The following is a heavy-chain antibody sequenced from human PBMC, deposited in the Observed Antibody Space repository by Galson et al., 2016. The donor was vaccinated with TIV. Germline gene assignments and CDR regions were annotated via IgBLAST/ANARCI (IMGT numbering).Heavy chain of an antibody. CDR3: ARVDKSYHMDV. CDR1: GFTFSSYG. D-gene: IGHD3-16*02. CDR2: ISYDGSDK. V-gene: IGHV3-30*03. Sequence: SLRLSCAASGFTFSSYGLHWVRQAPGKGLEWVAFISYDGSDKNYAEALKGRFTISRDKSKNTLYLQMNSLRAEDTALYYCARVDKSYHMDVGGKGTTVTVSS. J-gene: IGHJ6*03.